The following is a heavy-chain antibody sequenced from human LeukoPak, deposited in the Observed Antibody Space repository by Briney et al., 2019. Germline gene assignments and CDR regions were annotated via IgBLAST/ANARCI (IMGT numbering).Heavy chain of an antibody. CDR3: ARRQVYYYGSGSYTDWFDP. CDR2: IYYSGST. V-gene: IGHV4-39*01. CDR1: GGSISSSSYY. Sequence: SETLSLTCTVSGGSISSSSYYWGWIRQPPGKGLEWIGSIYYSGSTYYNPSLKSRVTISVDTSKNQFSLKLSSVTAADTAVYYCARRQVYYYGSGSYTDWFDPWGQGTLVTVSS. D-gene: IGHD3-10*01. J-gene: IGHJ5*02.